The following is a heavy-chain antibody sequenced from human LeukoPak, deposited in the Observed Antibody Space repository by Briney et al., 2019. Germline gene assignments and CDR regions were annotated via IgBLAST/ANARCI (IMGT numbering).Heavy chain of an antibody. CDR2: IWYDGSNK. CDR1: GFTFSRHG. D-gene: IGHD6-19*01. CDR3: AKDRRIAVAAIDY. J-gene: IGHJ4*02. Sequence: GGSLRLSCATSGFTFSRHGMRWVRQAPGKGLEWVAVIWYDGSNKYYADSVKGRLTISRDNSKNTLYLQMNSLRAEDTAVYYCAKDRRIAVAAIDYWGQGTLVTVSS. V-gene: IGHV3-33*06.